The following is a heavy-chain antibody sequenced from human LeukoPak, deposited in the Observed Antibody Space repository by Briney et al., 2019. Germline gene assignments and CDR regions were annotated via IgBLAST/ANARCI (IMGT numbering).Heavy chain of an antibody. CDR1: GGSFSGYY. Sequence: SETLSLTCAVYGGSFSGYYWSWIRQPPGKGLEWIGEINHSGSTNYNPSLKSRVTISVDTSKNRFSLKLSSVTAADTAVYYCASSPASSTSFLDYWGQGTLVTVSS. J-gene: IGHJ4*02. CDR2: INHSGST. CDR3: ASSPASSTSFLDY. V-gene: IGHV4-34*01. D-gene: IGHD2-2*01.